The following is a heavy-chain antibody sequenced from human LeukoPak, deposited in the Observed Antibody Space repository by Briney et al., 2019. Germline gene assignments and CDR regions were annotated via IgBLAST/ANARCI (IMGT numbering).Heavy chain of an antibody. CDR3: ATALGYCSGGSCYPYNWFDP. V-gene: IGHV1-24*01. J-gene: IGHJ5*02. CDR2: FDPEDGGT. CDR1: GYTLTELS. Sequence: ASVKVSCKVSGYTLTELSMHWVRQAPGKGLEWMGGFDPEDGGTIYAQKFQGRVTMTEDTSTDTAYMELSSLRSEDTAVYYCATALGYCSGGSCYPYNWFDPWGQGTLVTVSS. D-gene: IGHD2-15*01.